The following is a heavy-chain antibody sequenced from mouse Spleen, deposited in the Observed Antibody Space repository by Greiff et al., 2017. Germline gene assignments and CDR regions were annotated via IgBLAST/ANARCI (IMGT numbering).Heavy chain of an antibody. CDR2: ISSGGGNT. J-gene: IGHJ1*01. Sequence: EVKLVESGGGLVKLGGSLKLSCAASGFTFSSYAMSWVRQTPEKRLEWVATISSGGGNTYYPDSVKGRFTISRNNANSTLYLQMSSLKSEDTAMYYCARHDYGSSYWYFDVWGAGTTVTVSS. D-gene: IGHD1-1*01. CDR1: GFTFSSYA. V-gene: IGHV5-9*04. CDR3: ARHDYGSSYWYFDV.